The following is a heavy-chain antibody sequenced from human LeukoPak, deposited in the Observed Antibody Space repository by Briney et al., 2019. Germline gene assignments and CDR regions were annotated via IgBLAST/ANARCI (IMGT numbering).Heavy chain of an antibody. Sequence: PGGSLRLSCAASGFTFSSYAMSWVHQAPGKGLEWVSAISGSVGSTYYADSVKGRFTISRDDSKNTLYLQMNSLRAEDTAVYYCAKDRSVVAAVYYYYGMDVWGQGTTVTVSS. CDR1: GFTFSSYA. CDR2: ISGSVGST. CDR3: AKDRSVVAAVYYYYGMDV. J-gene: IGHJ6*02. D-gene: IGHD2-15*01. V-gene: IGHV3-23*01.